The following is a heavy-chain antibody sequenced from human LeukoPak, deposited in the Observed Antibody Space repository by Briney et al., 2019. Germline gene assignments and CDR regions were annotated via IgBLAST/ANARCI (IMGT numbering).Heavy chain of an antibody. CDR2: IDPSDSYT. Sequence: GESLKISCQSSGYSNNYWISWVRQMPGKGLEWMGRIDPSDSYTNYSPSFQGHVTISADKSITTAYLQWSSLEASDTGTYFCAAINHPSGLLYWGQGTPVTVSS. V-gene: IGHV5-10-1*01. D-gene: IGHD2/OR15-2a*01. J-gene: IGHJ4*02. CDR3: AAINHPSGLLY. CDR1: GYSNNYW.